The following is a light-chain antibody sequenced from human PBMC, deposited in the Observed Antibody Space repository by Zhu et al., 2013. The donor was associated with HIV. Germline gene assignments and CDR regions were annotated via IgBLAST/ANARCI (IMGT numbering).Light chain of an antibody. V-gene: IGKV3-11*01. CDR2: EAA. Sequence: EIVLTQSPATLSLSPGERATLSCRASESVRSLLAWFQQKPGQAPRLLIYEAANRATGIPARFSGSGSGTDFTLTISSLEPEDFAVYYCQQYGSSPLTFGGGTTLEIK. CDR1: ESVRSL. CDR3: QQYGSSPLT. J-gene: IGKJ4*01.